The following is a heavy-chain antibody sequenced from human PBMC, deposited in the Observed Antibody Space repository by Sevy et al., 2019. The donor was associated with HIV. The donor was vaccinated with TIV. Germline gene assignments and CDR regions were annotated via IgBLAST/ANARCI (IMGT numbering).Heavy chain of an antibody. J-gene: IGHJ6*02. Sequence: SETLSLTCTVSGAAIGSGDYYWSWIRQHPGKGLEWIAYINYSGSTYYDPSLKSRLSVSLDTTKNQFSLKLSSVTAADTAVYYCARDNRYGDYGLDVWGLGSTVTVSS. CDR1: GAAIGSGDYY. V-gene: IGHV4-31*03. D-gene: IGHD4-17*01. CDR2: INYSGST. CDR3: ARDNRYGDYGLDV.